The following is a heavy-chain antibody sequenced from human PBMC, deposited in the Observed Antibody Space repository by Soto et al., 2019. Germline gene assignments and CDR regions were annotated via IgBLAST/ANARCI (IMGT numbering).Heavy chain of an antibody. D-gene: IGHD2-15*01. CDR1: GYTFTSYV. Sequence: GASVKVSCKASGYTFTSYVISWVRQAPGQGLEWMGWISAYNGNTNYAQKLQGRVTMTTDTSTSTAYMELRSLRSDDTAVYYCARWEEFYCSGGSCYSFNWFDPWG. V-gene: IGHV1-18*01. J-gene: IGHJ5*02. CDR2: ISAYNGNT. CDR3: ARWEEFYCSGGSCYSFNWFDP.